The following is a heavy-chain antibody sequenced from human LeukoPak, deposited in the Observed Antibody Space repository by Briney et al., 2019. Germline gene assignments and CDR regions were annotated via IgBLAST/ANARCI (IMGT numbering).Heavy chain of an antibody. V-gene: IGHV1-2*02. CDR3: ARGEYYDFWSGSTNYFDY. D-gene: IGHD3-3*01. Sequence: ASVKVSFKASGYTFTGYYMHWVRQAPGQGLEWMGWINPNSGGTNYAQKFQGRVTMTRDTSISTAYMELSRLRSDDTAVYYCARGEYYDFWSGSTNYFDYWGQGTLVTVSS. J-gene: IGHJ4*02. CDR2: INPNSGGT. CDR1: GYTFTGYY.